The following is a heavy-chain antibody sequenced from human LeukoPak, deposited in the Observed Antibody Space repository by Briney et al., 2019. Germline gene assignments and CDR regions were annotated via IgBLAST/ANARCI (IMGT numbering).Heavy chain of an antibody. D-gene: IGHD2-21*01. Sequence: GASVKVSCKTSGYSFTYYYMHWVRQAPGQGREWMGWTNPNSGGTSSAQKFQGRVTMTRDTSITTVYMEVSWLTSDDTAIYYCARADRLHGGPYLIGPWGQGTLVTVSS. V-gene: IGHV1-2*02. CDR2: TNPNSGGT. CDR3: ARADRLHGGPYLIGP. J-gene: IGHJ5*02. CDR1: GYSFTYYY.